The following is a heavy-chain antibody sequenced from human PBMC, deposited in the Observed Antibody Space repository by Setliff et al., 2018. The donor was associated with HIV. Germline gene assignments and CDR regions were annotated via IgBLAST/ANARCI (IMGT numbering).Heavy chain of an antibody. J-gene: IGHJ4*02. V-gene: IGHV4-59*01. CDR3: ATSGSGSLAFDY. Sequence: PSETLSLTCTVSGGSISSYYWSWIRQPPGKGLEWIGYIYYSGSTNYNPSLKSRVTISVDTSKNQFSLKLSSVTAADTAVYYCATSGSGSLAFDYWGQGTLVTVS. CDR1: GGSISSYY. D-gene: IGHD3-10*01. CDR2: IYYSGST.